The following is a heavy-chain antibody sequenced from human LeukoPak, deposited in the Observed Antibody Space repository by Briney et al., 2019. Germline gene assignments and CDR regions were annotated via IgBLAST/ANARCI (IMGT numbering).Heavy chain of an antibody. J-gene: IGHJ4*02. CDR2: IYYSGST. Sequence: SETLSLTCTVSGGSISSYYWSWIRQPPGKGLEWIGYIYYSGSTNYNPSLKSRVTISVDTSKNQFSLKLSSVTAADTAVYYCARGHFYYYDSSGYFHDYWGQGTLVTVSS. D-gene: IGHD3-22*01. V-gene: IGHV4-59*08. CDR1: GGSISSYY. CDR3: ARGHFYYYDSSGYFHDY.